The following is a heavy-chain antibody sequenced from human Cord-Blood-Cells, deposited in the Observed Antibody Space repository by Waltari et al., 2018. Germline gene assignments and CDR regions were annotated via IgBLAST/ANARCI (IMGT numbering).Heavy chain of an antibody. V-gene: IGHV4-34*01. D-gene: IGHD3-22*01. CDR2: INHNGST. CDR3: ARGGAPNYYDSSGYYYR. Sequence: QVQLQQWGAGLLKPSETLSLTCAVYGGSFSGYYWSWIRQPPGKGLGWIGEINHNGSTVYNPSLKRRVTISVDTSKNQFSLKLSSVTAADTAVYYCARGGAPNYYDSSGYYYRWGQGTLVTVSS. J-gene: IGHJ4*02. CDR1: GGSFSGYY.